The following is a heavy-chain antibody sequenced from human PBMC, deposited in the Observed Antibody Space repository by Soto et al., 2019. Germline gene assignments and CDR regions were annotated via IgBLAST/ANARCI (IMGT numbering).Heavy chain of an antibody. Sequence: GGSLRLSCAASGFTFSSYWMSWVRQAPGKGLEWVANIKQDGSEKYYVDSVKGRFTISRDNAKNPLYLQMNSLRAEDTAVYYCARSGDYAIIYYYYGMDVWGQGTTVTVSS. CDR2: IKQDGSEK. CDR3: ARSGDYAIIYYYYGMDV. CDR1: GFTFSSYW. D-gene: IGHD4-17*01. V-gene: IGHV3-7*03. J-gene: IGHJ6*02.